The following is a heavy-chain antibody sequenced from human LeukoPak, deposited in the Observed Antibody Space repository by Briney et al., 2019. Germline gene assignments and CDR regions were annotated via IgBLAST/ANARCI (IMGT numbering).Heavy chain of an antibody. CDR2: IWYDGSYK. CDR3: ARPGLATPFGY. CDR1: GFTFSSYG. J-gene: IGHJ4*02. D-gene: IGHD6-19*01. Sequence: GGSLRLSCAASGFTFSSYGMHWVRQAPGKGLEWVAVIWYDGSYKYYADSVKGRFTLSRDNSKNTLYLQMNSLRTEDTAVYYCARPGLATPFGYWGQGTLVTVSS. V-gene: IGHV3-33*01.